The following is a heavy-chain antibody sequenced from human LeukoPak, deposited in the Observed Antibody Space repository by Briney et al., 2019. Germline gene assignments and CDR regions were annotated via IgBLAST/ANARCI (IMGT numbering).Heavy chain of an antibody. D-gene: IGHD2-15*01. Sequence: AESQEISRKASGYSFTTYWIGWVHQMPGKGLEWMGIIYPGDSDTRYSPPFEGQITISADKSITTAYLQWSSLKASDTAMYYCARHGVGYCSGGSCVLDYWGQGTLVTVSS. CDR1: GYSFTTYW. J-gene: IGHJ4*02. V-gene: IGHV5-51*07. CDR2: IYPGDSDT. CDR3: ARHGVGYCSGGSCVLDY.